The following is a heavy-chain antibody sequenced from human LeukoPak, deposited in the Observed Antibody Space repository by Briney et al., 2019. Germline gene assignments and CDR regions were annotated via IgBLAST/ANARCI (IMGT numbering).Heavy chain of an antibody. CDR3: AKARYCGSPALDF. CDR1: GVTFSSNG. CDR2: TRYDESKT. V-gene: IGHV3-30*02. J-gene: IGHJ4*02. Sequence: GGSLRLSCAASGVTFSSNGMHWVRQTPGKGLDWVAFTRYDESKTFYGDSVRGRFTISRYNSKNTLYLQMNGLTTDDSALYYCAKARYCGSPALDFWGQGTLVIVSS. D-gene: IGHD2-15*01.